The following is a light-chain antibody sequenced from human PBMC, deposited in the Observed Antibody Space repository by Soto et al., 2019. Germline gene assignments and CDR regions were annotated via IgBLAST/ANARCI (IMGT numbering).Light chain of an antibody. CDR1: SSNIGSNT. CDR3: AAWDDSLNGVV. V-gene: IGLV1-44*01. Sequence: QSVLTQPPSASGTPGQRVTISCSGSSSNIGSNTVNWYQQLPGTAPKLLIYSNNQRPSGVPDRFSGSKSGTSASLAISGLQSEDEADYYGAAWDDSLNGVVFGGGTQLTVL. CDR2: SNN. J-gene: IGLJ2*01.